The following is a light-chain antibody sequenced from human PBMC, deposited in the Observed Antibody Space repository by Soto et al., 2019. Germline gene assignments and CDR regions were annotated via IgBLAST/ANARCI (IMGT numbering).Light chain of an antibody. CDR3: QQRNTLPWT. J-gene: IGKJ1*01. V-gene: IGKV1-39*01. CDR2: TSS. CDR1: QYIRNS. Sequence: DIQMTQSPSSLSASVGDRVTISCRTSQYIRNSLNWYQHRPGTAPRLLIHTSSTLQTGVPSRFSGSGSGTDFTLTISSLQPEDAAIYYCQQRNTLPWTFGPGTRVEIK.